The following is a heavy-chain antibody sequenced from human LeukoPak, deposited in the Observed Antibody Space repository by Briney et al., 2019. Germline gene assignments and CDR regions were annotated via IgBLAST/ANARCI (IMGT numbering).Heavy chain of an antibody. CDR2: NNHSGSS. Sequence: SETLSLTCTVSGGSLSSSSYYWGWLRPPPGKGLEYIASNNHSGSSYYNPSLKSRVTISVDTSKNQFALKLNSVTAADTAVYYCARGSPNQKWGQGTLVTVSS. CDR3: ARGSPNQK. V-gene: IGHV4-39*01. D-gene: IGHD2-2*01. J-gene: IGHJ4*02. CDR1: GGSLSSSSYY.